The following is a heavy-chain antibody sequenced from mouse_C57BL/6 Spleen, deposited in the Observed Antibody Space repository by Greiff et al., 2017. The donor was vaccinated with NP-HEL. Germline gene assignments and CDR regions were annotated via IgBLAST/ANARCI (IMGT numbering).Heavy chain of an antibody. CDR1: GYTFTSYT. D-gene: IGHD4-1*01. CDR3: ARRENWDRYFDV. V-gene: IGHV1-4*01. Sequence: VKLVESGAELARPGASVKMSCKASGYTFTSYTMHWVKQRPGQGLEWIGYINPSSGYTKYNQKFKDKATLTADKSSSTAYMQLSSLTSEDSAVYYCARRENWDRYFDVWGTGTTVTVSS. CDR2: INPSSGYT. J-gene: IGHJ1*03.